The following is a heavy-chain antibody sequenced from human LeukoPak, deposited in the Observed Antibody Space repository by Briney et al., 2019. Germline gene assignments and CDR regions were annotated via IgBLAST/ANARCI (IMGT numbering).Heavy chain of an antibody. CDR2: IYYSGST. D-gene: IGHD3-10*01. J-gene: IGHJ4*02. CDR1: GGSISSGGYY. Sequence: SETLSLTCTVSGGSISSGGYYWSWIRQHPGKGLEWIGYIYYSGSTYYNPSLKSRVTISVDTSKNQFSLKLSSVTAADTAVYYCAREAGVGILTRFFDYWGQGTLVTVSS. V-gene: IGHV4-31*03. CDR3: AREAGVGILTRFFDY.